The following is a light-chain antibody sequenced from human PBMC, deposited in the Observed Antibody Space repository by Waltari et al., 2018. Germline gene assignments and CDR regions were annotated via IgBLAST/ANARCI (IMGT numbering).Light chain of an antibody. CDR2: RNN. V-gene: IGLV1-47*01. Sequence: QSVLTQPPSASGPPGQRVTISCSGTRSNIGSTYLYWYQQLPGTAPKLLIYRNNQRPSGVPDRFSGSKSGTSASLAISGLRSEDEADYYCAAWDDSLSGRVFGGGTKVTVL. J-gene: IGLJ3*02. CDR1: RSNIGSTY. CDR3: AAWDDSLSGRV.